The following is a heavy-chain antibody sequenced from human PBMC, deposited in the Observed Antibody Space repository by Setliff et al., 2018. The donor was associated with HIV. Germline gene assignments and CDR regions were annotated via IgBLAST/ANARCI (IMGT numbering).Heavy chain of an antibody. Sequence: PGGSLRLSCAASGFTFSSYSMNWVRQTPGKGLEWVSYISSSDTTIYYADSVKGRFTISRDNAKNSLYLQMNSLRAEDTAVYYCASYYYDFSGSFDIWGQGTLVTVSS. CDR1: GFTFSSYS. D-gene: IGHD3-22*01. J-gene: IGHJ4*02. V-gene: IGHV3-48*01. CDR2: ISSSDTTI. CDR3: ASYYYDFSGSFDI.